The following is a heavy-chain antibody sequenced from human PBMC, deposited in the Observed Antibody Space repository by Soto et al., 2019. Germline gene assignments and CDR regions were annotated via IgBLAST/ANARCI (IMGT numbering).Heavy chain of an antibody. J-gene: IGHJ4*02. V-gene: IGHV3-15*07. CDR1: GFTFSNAW. D-gene: IGHD3-3*01. Sequence: GGSLRLSCAASGFTFSNAWMNWVRQAPGKGLEWVGRIKSKTDGGTTDYAAPVKGRFTISRDDSKNTLYLQMNSLKTEDTAVYYCTTIDDFWSGYPRYWGQGTLVTVSS. CDR3: TTIDDFWSGYPRY. CDR2: IKSKTDGGTT.